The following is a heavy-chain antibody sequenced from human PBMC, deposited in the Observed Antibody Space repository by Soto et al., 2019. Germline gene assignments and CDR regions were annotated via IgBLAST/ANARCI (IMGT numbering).Heavy chain of an antibody. CDR3: AVGWRIPHYFDY. D-gene: IGHD1-26*01. V-gene: IGHV4-39*01. CDR1: GGSISSSSYY. J-gene: IGHJ4*02. CDR2: IYYSGST. Sequence: SETLSLTCTVSGGSISSSSYYWGWIRQPPGKGLEWIGSIYYSGSTYYNPSLKSRVTISVDTSKNQFSLKLSSVTAADTAVYYCAVGWRIPHYFDYWGQGTLVTVSS.